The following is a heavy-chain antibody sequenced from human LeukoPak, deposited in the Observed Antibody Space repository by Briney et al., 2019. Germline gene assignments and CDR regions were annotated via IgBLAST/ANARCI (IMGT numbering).Heavy chain of an antibody. J-gene: IGHJ4*02. Sequence: ASVTVSFKASGYTFTIYGISWVRQAPGQGLEWMGWISAYNGNTNYSQKLQGRVTMTTDTSTSTAYMELRSLRSDDTAVYYCARVLSSSWYPPFDYWGQGTLVTVSS. CDR3: ARVLSSSWYPPFDY. CDR2: ISAYNGNT. V-gene: IGHV1-18*04. CDR1: GYTFTIYG. D-gene: IGHD6-13*01.